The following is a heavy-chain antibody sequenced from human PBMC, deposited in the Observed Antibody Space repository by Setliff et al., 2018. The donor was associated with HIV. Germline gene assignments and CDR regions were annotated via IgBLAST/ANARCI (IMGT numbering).Heavy chain of an antibody. D-gene: IGHD4-17*01. J-gene: IGHJ4*02. CDR3: AKGAGFYGDYTFDH. V-gene: IGHV4-59*11. CDR2: IYSTGST. CDR1: GGSISSQY. Sequence: SETLSLTCTVSGGSISSQYWSWIRQTPGKGLESIGYIYSTGSTNYNPSLQSRVTISMVASRNQFSLKVTSVTAADTAVYYCAKGAGFYGDYTFDHWGQGRQVTVSS.